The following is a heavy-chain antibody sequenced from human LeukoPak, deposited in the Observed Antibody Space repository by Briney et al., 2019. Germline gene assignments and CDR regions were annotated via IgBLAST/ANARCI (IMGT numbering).Heavy chain of an antibody. CDR2: ISSNGGST. CDR3: AREWARYGDVGYFQH. V-gene: IGHV3-64*01. Sequence: GGSLRLSCAASGFTFSSYAMHWVRQAPGKGLECVSAISSNGGSTYYANSVKGRFTISRDNSKNTLYLQMDSLRAEDMAVYYCAREWARYGDVGYFQHWGQGTLVTVSS. D-gene: IGHD4-17*01. J-gene: IGHJ1*01. CDR1: GFTFSSYA.